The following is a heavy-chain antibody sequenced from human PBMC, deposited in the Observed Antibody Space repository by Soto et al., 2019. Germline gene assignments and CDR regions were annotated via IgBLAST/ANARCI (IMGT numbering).Heavy chain of an antibody. CDR1: GFTFTSSA. Sequence: SVKVSCKASGFTFTSSAVQWVRQARGQRLEWIGWIVVGSGNTNYARKFQERVTITRDMSTSTAYMELSSLRSEDTAVYYCASTTEPLDPLAYWGQGTLVTGSS. D-gene: IGHD1-1*01. J-gene: IGHJ4*02. CDR2: IVVGSGNT. V-gene: IGHV1-58*01. CDR3: ASTTEPLDPLAY.